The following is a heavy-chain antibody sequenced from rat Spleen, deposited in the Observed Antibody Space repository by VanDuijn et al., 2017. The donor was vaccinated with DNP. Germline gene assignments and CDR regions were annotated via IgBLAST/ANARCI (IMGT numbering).Heavy chain of an antibody. CDR1: GFTFSDYA. D-gene: IGHD1-10*01. CDR2: ISASGGST. CDR3: ARQGNNFGYFDF. J-gene: IGHJ1*01. Sequence: EVQLVESGGGLVQPGRSLKLSCAASGFTFSDYAMAWVRQAPKKGLEWVASISASGGSTSYRDSVKGRFTISRDNAKSTLYLQMDSLRSEETATYYCARQGNNFGYFDFWGPGTMVTVSS. V-gene: IGHV5S11*01.